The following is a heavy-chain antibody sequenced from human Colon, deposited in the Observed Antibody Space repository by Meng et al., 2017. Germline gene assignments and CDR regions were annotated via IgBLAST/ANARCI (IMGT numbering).Heavy chain of an antibody. CDR1: GFTFSSYA. Sequence: GESLKISCAASGFTFSSYAMHWVRQAPGKGLEWVAVISYDGSNKYYADSVKGRFTISRDNSKNTLYLQMNSLRAEDTAVYYCARGVLRYFDWLLGSLDAFDIWGQGTMVTVSS. CDR3: ARGVLRYFDWLLGSLDAFDI. D-gene: IGHD3-9*01. CDR2: ISYDGSNK. J-gene: IGHJ3*02. V-gene: IGHV3-30*01.